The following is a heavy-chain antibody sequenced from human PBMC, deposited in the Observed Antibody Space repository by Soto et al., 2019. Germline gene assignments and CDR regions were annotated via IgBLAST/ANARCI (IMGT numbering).Heavy chain of an antibody. J-gene: IGHJ6*02. V-gene: IGHV1-69*08. CDR3: ARGLGGRMDD. D-gene: IGHD3-16*01. CDR1: GTIFSSYT. Sequence: QVQLVQSGAEVKKPGSSVRVSCKASGTIFSSYTISWVRQAPGQGLEWMGRIIPILGETNSAQKFQGRVILTADKSTNTAYMELNSLRLEDTALHYCARGLGGRMDDWGQGTPVTVSS. CDR2: IIPILGET.